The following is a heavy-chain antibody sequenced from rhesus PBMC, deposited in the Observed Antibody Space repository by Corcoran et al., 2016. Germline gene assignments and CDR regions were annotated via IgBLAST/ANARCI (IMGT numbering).Heavy chain of an antibody. V-gene: IGHV4-169*02. D-gene: IGHD6-25*01. J-gene: IGHJ4*01. CDR2: IYGSGSST. CDR1: GGSISSSY. Sequence: QVQLQESGPGLLKPSETLSVTCAVSGGSISSSYWSWIRRAPGKGLEWFGYIYGSGSSTNFNPSLKSRVDLSVDTSKNQLCLMLISVTTADTAVYDCAREGIAAAGTGDYWCQGVLLTVAP. CDR3: AREGIAAAGTGDY.